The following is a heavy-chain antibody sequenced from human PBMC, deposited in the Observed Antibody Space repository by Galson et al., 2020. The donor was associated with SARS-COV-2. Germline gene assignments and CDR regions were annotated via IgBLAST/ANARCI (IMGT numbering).Heavy chain of an antibody. CDR3: ARLLSHYYGMDV. Sequence: GESLKISCAASGFTFSSYGLHWVRQAPGKGLEWVAVIWYDGSNKYYADSVKGRFTISRDNSKNTLYLQMNSLRAEDTAVYYCARLLSHYYGMDVWGQGTTVTVSS. CDR2: IWYDGSNK. CDR1: GFTFSSYG. J-gene: IGHJ6*02. V-gene: IGHV3-33*01.